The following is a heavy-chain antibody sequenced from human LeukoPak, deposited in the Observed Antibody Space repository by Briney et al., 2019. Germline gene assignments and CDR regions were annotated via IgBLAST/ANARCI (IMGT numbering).Heavy chain of an antibody. D-gene: IGHD1-1*01. J-gene: IGHJ4*02. Sequence: GGSLRLSCAASGFTFGSYSMNWVRQAPGKGLEWVSYISSSGSTIYYADSVKGRFTISRDNAKNSLYLQMNSLRAEDTAVYYCARSSSFRWNDYWGQGTLVTVSS. V-gene: IGHV3-48*04. CDR3: ARSSSFRWNDY. CDR2: ISSSGSTI. CDR1: GFTFGSYS.